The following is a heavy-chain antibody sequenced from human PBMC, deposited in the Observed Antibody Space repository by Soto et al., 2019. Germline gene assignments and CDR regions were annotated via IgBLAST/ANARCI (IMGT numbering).Heavy chain of an antibody. Sequence: EVQLAESGGGLAQPGGSLRLSCAASGFTLSGYAMDWVRQAPGKGLEYVSGISSNGVGTYYANSVQGRFTISRDNSKNTVYLQMGSLRPEDMAVYYCARRARPDFYYMDVWGKGTSVTVS. CDR2: ISSNGVGT. CDR3: ARRARPDFYYMDV. CDR1: GFTLSGYA. D-gene: IGHD6-6*01. V-gene: IGHV3-64*01. J-gene: IGHJ6*03.